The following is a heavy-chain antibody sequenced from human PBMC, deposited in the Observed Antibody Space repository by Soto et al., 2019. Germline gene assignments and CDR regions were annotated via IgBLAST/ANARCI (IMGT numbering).Heavy chain of an antibody. CDR3: VRDLALSVSFYNLLDP. Sequence: QVQLVESGGGVVQPGRSLRLSCAASGFTFSSYGMHWVRQAPGKGLEWVAVIWYDGSNKYYADSVKGRFTISRDNYMNKLSLQMNSLRAEDTAVYYSVRDLALSVSFYNLLDPWGQGTLVTVSS. J-gene: IGHJ5*02. D-gene: IGHD3-10*01. V-gene: IGHV3-33*01. CDR1: GFTFSSYG. CDR2: IWYDGSNK.